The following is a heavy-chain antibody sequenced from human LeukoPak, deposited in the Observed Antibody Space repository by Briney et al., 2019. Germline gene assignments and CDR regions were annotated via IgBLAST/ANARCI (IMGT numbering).Heavy chain of an antibody. D-gene: IGHD6-19*01. CDR2: ISGSGGST. J-gene: IGHJ4*02. CDR3: AKMYSSGPIDY. Sequence: VRQAXXXXREXVSAISGSGGSTYYADSVKGRFTISRDNSKNTLYLQMNSLRAEDTAVYYCAKMYSSGPIDYWGQGTLVTVSS. V-gene: IGHV3-23*01.